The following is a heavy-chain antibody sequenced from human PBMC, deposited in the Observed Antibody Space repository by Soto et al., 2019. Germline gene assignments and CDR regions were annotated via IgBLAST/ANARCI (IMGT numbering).Heavy chain of an antibody. CDR2: IWYDGSNK. CDR1: GFTFSSYG. CDR3: ARDVYMREPNYFDY. V-gene: IGHV3-33*01. D-gene: IGHD1-1*01. J-gene: IGHJ4*02. Sequence: VQLVESGGGVVQPGRSLRLSCAASGFTFSSYGMHWVRQAPGKGLEWVAVIWYDGSNKYYADSVKGRFTISRDNSKRTLYLQINRLSDEDTAVYYCARDVYMREPNYFDYWGQGTLVTVSS.